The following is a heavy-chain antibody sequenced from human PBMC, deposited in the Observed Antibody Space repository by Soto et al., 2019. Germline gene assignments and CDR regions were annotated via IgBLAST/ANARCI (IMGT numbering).Heavy chain of an antibody. V-gene: IGHV3-66*01. Sequence: GGSLRLSCAASGFTVSSNYMSWVRQAPGKGLEWVSVIYSGGSTYYANSVKGRFTISRGNSKNTLYLQMNSLRAEDTAVYYCARDFVHGDHPEYFQHWGQGTLVTVSS. J-gene: IGHJ1*01. CDR3: ARDFVHGDHPEYFQH. D-gene: IGHD4-17*01. CDR2: IYSGGST. CDR1: GFTVSSNY.